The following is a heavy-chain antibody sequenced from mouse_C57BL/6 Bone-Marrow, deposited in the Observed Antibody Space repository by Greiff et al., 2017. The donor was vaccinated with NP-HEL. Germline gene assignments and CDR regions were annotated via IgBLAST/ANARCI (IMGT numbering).Heavy chain of an antibody. CDR3: TKSRTRYGKDYFDY. CDR2: IYPGNSDT. V-gene: IGHV1-5*01. CDR1: GYTFTSYW. Sequence: VQLKQSGTVLARPGASVKMSCKTSGYTFTSYWMHWVKQRPGQGLEWIGAIYPGNSDTSYNQKFKGKAKMTAVTSASTAYMELSSLTNEDSAVYSCTKSRTRYGKDYFDYWGQGTTLTVSS. J-gene: IGHJ2*01. D-gene: IGHD2-10*02.